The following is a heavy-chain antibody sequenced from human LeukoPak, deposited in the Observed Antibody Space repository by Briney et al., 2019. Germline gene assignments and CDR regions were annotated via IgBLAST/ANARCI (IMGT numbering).Heavy chain of an antibody. Sequence: GGSLRLSCAASGFTFSRSWMSWVRQAPGKGLEWVATIKEDGSEKNYVDSVKGRFTISRDNAKNSLYLQLNSLRAEDTAVYYCARDQVGIFDYWGQGTLVSVSS. D-gene: IGHD1-26*01. CDR1: GFTFSRSW. J-gene: IGHJ4*02. CDR2: IKEDGSEK. V-gene: IGHV3-7*01. CDR3: ARDQVGIFDY.